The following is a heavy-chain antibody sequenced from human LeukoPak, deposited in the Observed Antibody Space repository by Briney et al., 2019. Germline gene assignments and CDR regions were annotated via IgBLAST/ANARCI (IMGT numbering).Heavy chain of an antibody. CDR1: GGSISRYY. J-gene: IGHJ4*02. CDR3: ARHDYSYYIRL. D-gene: IGHD3-10*01. V-gene: IGHV4-4*07. Sequence: SETLSLTCTVSGGSISRYYWSWIRQPAGKGLEWVGGSTNQNPSLKSRIAISVDTSKNQFSLKLSSVTAADTAVYYCARHDYSYYIRLWGQGTPVTVSS. CDR2: ST.